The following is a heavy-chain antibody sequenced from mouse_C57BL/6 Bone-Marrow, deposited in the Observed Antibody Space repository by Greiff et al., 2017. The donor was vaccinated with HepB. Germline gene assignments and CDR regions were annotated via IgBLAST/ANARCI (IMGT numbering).Heavy chain of an antibody. V-gene: IGHV6-6*01. J-gene: IGHJ4*01. CDR2: IRNKANNHAT. D-gene: IGHD2-12*01. CDR1: GFTFSDAW. Sequence: DVKLVESGGGLVQPGGSMKLSCAASGFTFSDAWMDWVRQSPEKGLEWVAEIRNKANNHATYYAESVKGRFTISSDDSKSSVYLQMNSLRAEDTGIYYCTREGLLYSPTGYYYAMDYWGQGTSVTVSS. CDR3: TREGLLYSPTGYYYAMDY.